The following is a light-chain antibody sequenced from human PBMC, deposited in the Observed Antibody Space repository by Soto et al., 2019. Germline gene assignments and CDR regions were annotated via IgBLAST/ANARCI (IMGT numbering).Light chain of an antibody. J-gene: IGKJ4*01. CDR1: LSVHTY. V-gene: IGKV3-11*01. Sequence: EIVLTQSPATLSLSPGERATLSCRASLSVHTYLAWYQQKPGQAPRLLIFEASNRATGVPARFSGSGSGTDFTLSISSPEPEDFAVYYCQQRSNWPPLTFGGGTKVEIK. CDR3: QQRSNWPPLT. CDR2: EAS.